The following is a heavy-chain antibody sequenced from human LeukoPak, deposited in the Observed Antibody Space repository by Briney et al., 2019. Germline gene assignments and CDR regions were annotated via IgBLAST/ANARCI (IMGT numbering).Heavy chain of an antibody. CDR2: IYNRDNT. CDR1: GDSISTDYC. CDR3: ARGKDAYKVGNY. Sequence: PSETLSLTCTVSGDSISTDYCWTWIRQPLGKVPEWIGTIYNRDNTYYTPSLASRVTISMDTSKNQFSLKMTSVTAADTAVYYCARGKDAYKVGNYWGQGALVTVSS. J-gene: IGHJ4*02. D-gene: IGHD5-24*01. V-gene: IGHV4-38-2*02.